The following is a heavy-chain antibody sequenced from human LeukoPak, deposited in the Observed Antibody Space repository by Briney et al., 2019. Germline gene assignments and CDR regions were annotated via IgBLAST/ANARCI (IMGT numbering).Heavy chain of an antibody. CDR3: ARDFRIAAVGTVQSWFDP. Sequence: ASVKVSCKASGYTFTSYYMHWVRQAPGQGLEWMGIINPSGGSTSYAQKFQGRVTMTTDTSTSTAYMELRSLRSDDTAVYYCARDFRIAAVGTVQSWFDPWGQGTLVTVSS. D-gene: IGHD6-13*01. J-gene: IGHJ5*02. V-gene: IGHV1-46*01. CDR1: GYTFTSYY. CDR2: INPSGGST.